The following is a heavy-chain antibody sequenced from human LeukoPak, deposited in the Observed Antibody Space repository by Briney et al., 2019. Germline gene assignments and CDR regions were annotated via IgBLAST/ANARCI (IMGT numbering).Heavy chain of an antibody. CDR1: GGSISSYY. CDR3: ARARQQLAYYFDY. CDR2: IYYSGST. J-gene: IGHJ4*02. Sequence: SETLSLTCTVSGGSISSYYWSWIRQPPGKGLEWIGYIYYSGSTNYNPSLKSRVTISVDTSKSQFSLKLSSVTAADTAVYYCARARQQLAYYFDYWGQGTLVTVSS. D-gene: IGHD6-13*01. V-gene: IGHV4-59*01.